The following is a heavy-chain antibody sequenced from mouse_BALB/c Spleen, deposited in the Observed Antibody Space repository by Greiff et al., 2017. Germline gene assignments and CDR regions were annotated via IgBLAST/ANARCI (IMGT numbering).Heavy chain of an antibody. V-gene: IGHV1S81*02. D-gene: IGHD2-10*02. CDR3: AMYGPSYAMDY. CDR1: GYTFTSYW. Sequence: QVQLQQPGAELVKPVASVKLSCKASGYTFTSYWMHWVKQRPGQGLEWIGEINPSNGRTNYNEKFKSKATLTVDKSSSTAYMQLSSLTSEDSAVYYCAMYGPSYAMDYWGQGTSVTVSS. CDR2: INPSNGRT. J-gene: IGHJ4*01.